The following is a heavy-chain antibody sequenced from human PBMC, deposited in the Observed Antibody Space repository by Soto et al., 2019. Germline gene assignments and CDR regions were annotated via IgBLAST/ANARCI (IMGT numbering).Heavy chain of an antibody. D-gene: IGHD2-21*01. CDR1: GFILSNYG. CDR2: ISYDGSKK. V-gene: IGHV3-30*18. J-gene: IGHJ4*02. CDR3: AKDFVAAGLFDY. Sequence: QVQLVESGGGVVQPGRSLRLSCAASGFILSNYGMHWVRRIPGKGLEWVALISYDGSKKYYSDSVNGRFTIARDNSKNTLHLQMSSLSSEDTAVYYCAKDFVAAGLFDYRGQGTLVTVSS.